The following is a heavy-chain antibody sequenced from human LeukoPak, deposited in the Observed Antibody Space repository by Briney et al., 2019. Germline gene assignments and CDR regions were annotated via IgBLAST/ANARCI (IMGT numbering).Heavy chain of an antibody. CDR2: ISGSGGST. J-gene: IGHJ5*02. CDR1: GFTFSSYA. CDR3: ATGELNWFDP. D-gene: IGHD1-26*01. Sequence: GGSLRLSCAASGFTFSSYAMSWVRQAPGKGLEWVSAISGSGGSTYYADSEKGRFTISRDNSKNTLYLQVNSLRSEDTAVYYCATGELNWFDPWGQGTLVTVSS. V-gene: IGHV3-23*01.